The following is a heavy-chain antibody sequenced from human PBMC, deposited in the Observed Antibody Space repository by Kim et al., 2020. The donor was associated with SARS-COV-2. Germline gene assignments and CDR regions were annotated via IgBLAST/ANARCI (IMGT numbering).Heavy chain of an antibody. CDR3: ARGHRDYYDSSGYYYDGAFDI. CDR1: GFTFSSYD. J-gene: IGHJ3*02. V-gene: IGHV3-13*01. D-gene: IGHD3-22*01. Sequence: GGSLRLSCAASGFTFSSYDMHWVRQATGKGLEWVSAIGTAGDTYYPGSVKGRFTISRENAKNSLYLQMNSLRAGDTAVYYCARGHRDYYDSSGYYYDGAFDIWGQGTMVTVSS. CDR2: IGTAGDT.